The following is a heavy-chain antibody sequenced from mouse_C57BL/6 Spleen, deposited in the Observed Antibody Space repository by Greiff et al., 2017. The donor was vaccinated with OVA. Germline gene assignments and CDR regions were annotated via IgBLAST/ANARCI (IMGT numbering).Heavy chain of an antibody. Sequence: VQLQQSGAELARPGASVKMSCKASGYTFTSYTMHWVKQRPGQGLEWIGYINPSSGYTKYNQKFKDKATLTADKSSSTAYMQLSSLTSEDSAVYYCARGSGSSYDLDYWGQGTTLTVSS. D-gene: IGHD1-1*01. V-gene: IGHV1-4*01. CDR2: INPSSGYT. J-gene: IGHJ2*01. CDR3: ARGSGSSYDLDY. CDR1: GYTFTSYT.